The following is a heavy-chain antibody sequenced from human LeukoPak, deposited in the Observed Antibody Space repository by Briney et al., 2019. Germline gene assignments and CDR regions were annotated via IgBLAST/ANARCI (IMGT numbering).Heavy chain of an antibody. J-gene: IGHJ4*02. CDR1: GFTFSSYA. V-gene: IGHV3-30*18. Sequence: GGSLRLSCAASGFTFSSYAMYWVRQAPGKGLEWVAVISYDGSNKYYADSVKGRFTISRDNSKNTLYLQMNSLRAEDTAVYYCAKESRIAVAGILYYWGQGTLVTVSS. CDR3: AKESRIAVAGILYY. D-gene: IGHD6-19*01. CDR2: ISYDGSNK.